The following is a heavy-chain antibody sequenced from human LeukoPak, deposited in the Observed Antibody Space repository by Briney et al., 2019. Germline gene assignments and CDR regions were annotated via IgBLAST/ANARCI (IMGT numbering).Heavy chain of an antibody. CDR3: ARGYCSGGSCYLYYFDY. D-gene: IGHD2-15*01. Sequence: GGSLRLSCAGSGFTFSSYSMNWVRQAPGKGLEWVSYISSSSSYIYYADSVKGRFTISRDNAKNSLYLQMNSLRAEDTAVYYCARGYCSGGSCYLYYFDYWGQGTLVTVSS. CDR1: GFTFSSYS. J-gene: IGHJ4*02. V-gene: IGHV3-21*05. CDR2: ISSSSSYI.